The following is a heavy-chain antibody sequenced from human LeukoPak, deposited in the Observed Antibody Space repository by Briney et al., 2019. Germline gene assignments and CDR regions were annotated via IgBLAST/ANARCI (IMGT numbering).Heavy chain of an antibody. CDR1: GGSFSGYY. V-gene: IGHV4-34*01. J-gene: IGHJ2*01. CDR2: INHSGST. D-gene: IGHD3-10*01. CDR3: ARPNVAVRGDPVYWYFDL. Sequence: SETLSLTCAVYGGSFSGYYWSWIRQPPGKGLEWIGEINHSGSTNYNPSLKSRVTIPVDTSKNQFSLKLSSVTAADTAVYYCARPNVAVRGDPVYWYFDLWGRGTLVTVSS.